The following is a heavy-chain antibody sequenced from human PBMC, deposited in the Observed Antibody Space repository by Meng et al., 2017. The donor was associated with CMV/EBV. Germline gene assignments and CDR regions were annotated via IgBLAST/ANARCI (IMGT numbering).Heavy chain of an antibody. J-gene: IGHJ4*02. Sequence: CADSGFTLSDYSMNWVRQATGKGLEWVSSISSSSTYIYYADSVKGRFTISRDNAKDSLSLQMSSLRAEDTAMYYCARTNGYLPSYFDYWGQGTLVTVSS. CDR2: ISSSSTYI. CDR3: ARTNGYLPSYFDY. V-gene: IGHV3-21*01. D-gene: IGHD5-24*01. CDR1: GFTLSDYS.